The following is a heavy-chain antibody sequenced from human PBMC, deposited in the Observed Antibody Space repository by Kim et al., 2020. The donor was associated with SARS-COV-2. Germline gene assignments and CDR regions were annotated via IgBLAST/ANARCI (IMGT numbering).Heavy chain of an antibody. CDR2: INHSGST. CDR1: GGSFSGYY. V-gene: IGHV4-34*01. J-gene: IGHJ1*01. Sequence: SETLSLTCAVYGGSFSGYYWSWIRQPPGKGLEWIGEINHSGSTNYNPSLKSRVTISVDTSKNQFSLKLSSVTAADTAVYYCARGASSSWPWVNAEYFQHWGQGTLVTVSS. D-gene: IGHD6-13*01. CDR3: ARGASSSWPWVNAEYFQH.